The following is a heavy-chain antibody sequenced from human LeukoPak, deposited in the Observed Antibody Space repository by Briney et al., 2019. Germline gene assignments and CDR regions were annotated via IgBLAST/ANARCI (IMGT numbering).Heavy chain of an antibody. CDR3: AKEAVEYFDY. CDR2: LTANGGGT. Sequence: GGSLRLSCVASGFTFSSSAMSWVRQAPGKWLEWVSALTANGGGTYYADSVKGRFTISRDNSKNTMYLQMNSLRAEDTALYYCAKEAVEYFDYWGQGDLVTVSS. J-gene: IGHJ4*02. V-gene: IGHV3-23*01. CDR1: GFTFSSSA.